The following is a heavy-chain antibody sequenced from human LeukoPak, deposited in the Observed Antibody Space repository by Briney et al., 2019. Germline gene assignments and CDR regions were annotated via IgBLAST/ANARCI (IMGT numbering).Heavy chain of an antibody. J-gene: IGHJ4*02. CDR3: ARAYDYVWGSYRSDIGYYFDY. CDR1: GYTFTSYG. D-gene: IGHD3-16*02. V-gene: IGHV1-69*06. CDR2: IIPIFGTA. Sequence: ASVKVSCKASGYTFTSYGISWVRQAPGQGLEWMGGIIPIFGTANYAQKFQGRVTITADKSTSTAYMELSSLRSEDTAVYYCARAYDYVWGSYRSDIGYYFDYWGQGTLVTVSS.